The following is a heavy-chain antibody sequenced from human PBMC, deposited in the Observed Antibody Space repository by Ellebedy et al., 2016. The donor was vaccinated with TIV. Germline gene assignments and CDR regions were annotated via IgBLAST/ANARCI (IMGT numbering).Heavy chain of an antibody. CDR2: IYKNGGT. V-gene: IGHV3-66*01. CDR1: GLTVSDYF. CDR3: TRDPGGGGDYGDNWFDP. D-gene: IGHD3-10*01. J-gene: IGHJ5*02. Sequence: GGSLRLSCAASGLTVSDYFMTWVRQAQGKGLEWVSVIYKNGGTNYTDSVNGRFTITRDDSKNTLYLQLKSLRAEDTAVYYCTRDPGGGGDYGDNWFDPWGQGTLVTVSS.